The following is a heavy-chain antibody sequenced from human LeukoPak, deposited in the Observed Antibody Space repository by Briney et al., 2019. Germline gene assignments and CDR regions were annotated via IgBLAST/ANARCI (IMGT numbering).Heavy chain of an antibody. V-gene: IGHV1-2*02. CDR2: INPNSGDA. D-gene: IGHD2-21*02. J-gene: IGHJ4*02. CDR3: ARELRGGDCYYDY. Sequence: GASVKVSCKAYGYSFTGYYMHWIQQAPGQGLKWMGWINPNSGDANYAQNFQGRVTMTRDTSISTAYMELRSLTSDDTAVYYCARELRGGDCYYDYWGQGTLVTVSS. CDR1: GYSFTGYY.